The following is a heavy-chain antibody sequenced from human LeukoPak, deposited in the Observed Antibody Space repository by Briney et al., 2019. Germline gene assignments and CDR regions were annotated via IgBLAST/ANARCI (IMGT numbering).Heavy chain of an antibody. CDR1: GYSISSGYY. Sequence: PSETLSLTCAVSGYSISSGYYWGWIRQPPGKGLEWIGSIYHSGSTYYNPSLKSRVTISVDTSKNQFSLKLSSVTAADTAVYYCARRLGGGYNYYMDVWGKGTTVTVSS. CDR2: IYHSGST. D-gene: IGHD3-16*01. J-gene: IGHJ6*03. CDR3: ARRLGGGYNYYMDV. V-gene: IGHV4-38-2*01.